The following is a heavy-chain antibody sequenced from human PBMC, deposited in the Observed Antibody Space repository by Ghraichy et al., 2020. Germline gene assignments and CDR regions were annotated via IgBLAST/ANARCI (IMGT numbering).Heavy chain of an antibody. CDR3: ARLSRAYYYYYGMDV. D-gene: IGHD6-13*01. J-gene: IGHJ6*02. CDR1: GGSFSGYY. V-gene: IGHV4-34*01. CDR2: INHSGST. Sequence: SETLSLTCAVYGGSFSGYYWSWIRQPPGKGLEWIGEINHSGSTNYNPSLKSRVTISVDTSKNQFSLKLSSVTAADTAVYYCARLSRAYYYYYGMDVWGQGTTVTVSS.